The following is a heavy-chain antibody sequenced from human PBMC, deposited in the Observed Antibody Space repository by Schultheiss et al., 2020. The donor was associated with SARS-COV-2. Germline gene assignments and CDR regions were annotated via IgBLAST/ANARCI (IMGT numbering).Heavy chain of an antibody. V-gene: IGHV3-48*02. CDR1: GFTFRRNS. CDR3: ARDLSPLPGIDY. Sequence: GGSLRLSCAASGFTFRRNSMNWVRHAAGKGLEWVSYISSTSSTIYYADSVKGRFTISRDNAKNSLYLQMNSLRDEDTAVYYCARDLSPLPGIDYWGQGTLVTVS. CDR2: ISSTSSTI. J-gene: IGHJ4*02.